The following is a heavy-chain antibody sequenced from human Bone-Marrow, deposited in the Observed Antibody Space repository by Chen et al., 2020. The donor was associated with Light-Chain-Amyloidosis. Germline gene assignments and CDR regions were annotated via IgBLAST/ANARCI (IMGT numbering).Heavy chain of an antibody. Sequence: GTEVKKPGPSVKVSCKASGGTFSSYALNWVRQAPGQGLEWMAEIIPVIGTIRYAPDFQGRVTVTTDESMSTAYMELSSLRSEDTAVYYCATARLQAGTYTYYHSYYMHVWGTGTTVNVSS. CDR1: GGTFSSYA. D-gene: IGHD1-26*01. J-gene: IGHJ6*03. V-gene: IGHV1-69*05. CDR2: IIPVIGTI. CDR3: ATARLQAGTYTYYHSYYMHV.